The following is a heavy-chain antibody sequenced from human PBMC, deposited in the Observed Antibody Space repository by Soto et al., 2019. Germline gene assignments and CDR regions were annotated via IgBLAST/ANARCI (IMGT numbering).Heavy chain of an antibody. CDR2: INPNSGGT. J-gene: IGHJ4*02. CDR3: ARDPYSSSWYTPPYFDY. D-gene: IGHD6-13*01. Sequence: ASVKVSCKASGYTFTGDYMHWVRQAPGQGLEWMGWINPNSGGTNYAQKFQGRVTMTRDTSISTAYMELSRLRSDDTAVYYCARDPYSSSWYTPPYFDYWGQGTLVTVSS. CDR1: GYTFTGDY. V-gene: IGHV1-2*02.